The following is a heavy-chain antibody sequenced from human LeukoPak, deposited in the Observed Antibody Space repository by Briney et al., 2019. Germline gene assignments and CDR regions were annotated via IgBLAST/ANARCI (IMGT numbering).Heavy chain of an antibody. J-gene: IGHJ4*02. D-gene: IGHD3-10*01. Sequence: SETLSLTCTVSGGSISSSSYYWGWIRQPPGKGLEWIGSIYYSGSTYYNPSLKSRVTISVDTSKNQFSLKLSSVTAADTAVYYCAREDVWFGESHTDYWGQGTLVTVSS. V-gene: IGHV4-39*07. CDR2: IYYSGST. CDR3: AREDVWFGESHTDY. CDR1: GGSISSSSYY.